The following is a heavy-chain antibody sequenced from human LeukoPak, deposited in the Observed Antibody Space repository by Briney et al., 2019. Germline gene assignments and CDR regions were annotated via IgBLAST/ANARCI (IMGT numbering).Heavy chain of an antibody. Sequence: GGSLRLSCAASGFTFSSYWIHWVRQAPGKGLVWVSRIISDGSTTSYADSVKGRFTISRDTAKNTLYLQMNSLRADDTAVYYCARISHDSSGYYDYWGQGALVTVSS. J-gene: IGHJ4*02. CDR3: ARISHDSSGYYDY. CDR2: IISDGSTT. V-gene: IGHV3-74*01. D-gene: IGHD3-22*01. CDR1: GFTFSSYW.